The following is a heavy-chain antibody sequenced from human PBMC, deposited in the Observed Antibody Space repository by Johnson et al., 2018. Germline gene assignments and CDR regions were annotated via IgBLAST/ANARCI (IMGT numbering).Heavy chain of an antibody. CDR1: GFTFDDYA. Sequence: VQLVESGGGLVQPGRSLRLSCAASGFTFDDYAMHWVRQAPGKGLEWVSGISWNSGSIGYADSVKGRFTISRDNAKNSLYLQMKSLRAEDTALYYCAKSSSGLAYGDAFDIWGQGTMVTVSS. J-gene: IGHJ3*02. CDR2: ISWNSGSI. V-gene: IGHV3-9*01. D-gene: IGHD6-19*01. CDR3: AKSSSGLAYGDAFDI.